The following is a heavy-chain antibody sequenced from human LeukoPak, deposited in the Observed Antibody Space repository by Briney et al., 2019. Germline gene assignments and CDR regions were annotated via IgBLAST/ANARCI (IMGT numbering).Heavy chain of an antibody. D-gene: IGHD1-26*01. J-gene: IGHJ6*02. Sequence: GSSVKVSCKASGGTFSSYAISWVRQAPGQGLEWMGGIIPIFGTANYAQKFQGRVTITADESTSTAYMELSSLRSGDTAVYYCASRKESWEGYYYGMDVWGQGTTVTVSS. CDR3: ASRKESWEGYYYGMDV. V-gene: IGHV1-69*01. CDR2: IIPIFGTA. CDR1: GGTFSSYA.